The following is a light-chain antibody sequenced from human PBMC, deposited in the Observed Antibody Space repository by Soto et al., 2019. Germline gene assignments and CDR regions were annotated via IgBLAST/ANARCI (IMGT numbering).Light chain of an antibody. Sequence: EIVMTQSPATLSVSPGERATLSCRAGQSVSSNLAWYQQKPGQAPRLLIYGASTRATGIPARFSGSGSGTEFTLTISSLQSEEFAVYYCQQYNNWPPATFSQGTRLEIK. CDR2: GAS. CDR3: QQYNNWPPAT. CDR1: QSVSSN. V-gene: IGKV3-15*01. J-gene: IGKJ5*01.